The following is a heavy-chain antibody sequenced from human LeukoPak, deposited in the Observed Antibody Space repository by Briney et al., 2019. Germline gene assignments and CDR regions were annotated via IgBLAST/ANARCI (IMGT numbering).Heavy chain of an antibody. CDR2: IWYDGSNK. J-gene: IGHJ3*02. CDR3: ASGVVTDAFDI. Sequence: GGSPRLSCAASGFTFSSYGMHWVRQAPGKGLEWVAVIWYDGSNKYYADSVKGRFTISRDNSKNTLYLQMNSLRAEDTAVYYCASGVVTDAFDIWGQGTMVTVSS. D-gene: IGHD2-21*02. V-gene: IGHV3-33*01. CDR1: GFTFSSYG.